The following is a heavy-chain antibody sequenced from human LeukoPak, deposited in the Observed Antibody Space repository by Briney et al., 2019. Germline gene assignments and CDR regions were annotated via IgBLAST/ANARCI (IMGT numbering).Heavy chain of an antibody. CDR2: IWYDGSNK. CDR3: ARESTSWYFDL. J-gene: IGHJ2*01. V-gene: IGHV3-33*01. Sequence: GGSLRLSCAASGFTFNNYGMRWVRQAPGKGLEWVAFIWYDGSNKYYADSVKGRFTISRDNSKNTLYLQMNSLRAEDTAVYYCARESTSWYFDLWGRGTLVTVSS. CDR1: GFTFNNYG. D-gene: IGHD2-2*01.